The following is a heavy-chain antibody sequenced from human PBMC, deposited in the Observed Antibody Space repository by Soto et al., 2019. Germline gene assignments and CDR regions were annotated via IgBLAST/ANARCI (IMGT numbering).Heavy chain of an antibody. CDR2: IYYSGST. V-gene: IGHV4-59*08. CDR3: ARHHDS. Sequence: SDTLSLTFIDSGGPISTYYWSWIRQPPGKGLEWIGYIYYSGSTNYNPSLKSRVTISVDTSKNQFSLKLSSVTAADTAVYYCARHHDSWGQGTLVTVS. CDR1: GGPISTYY. J-gene: IGHJ4*02.